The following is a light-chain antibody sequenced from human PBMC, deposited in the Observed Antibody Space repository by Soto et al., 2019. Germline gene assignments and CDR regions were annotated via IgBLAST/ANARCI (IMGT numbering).Light chain of an antibody. Sequence: QSVLTQPPSVSGAPGQRVTISCTGSSSNIGAGYDVHWYQQLPGTAPKLLIYGNSNRPSGVPDRFSGSKSGTSASLAITGLKAEDEADYDCQYYDSSLSGSVFGGVTKLTVL. CDR3: QYYDSSLSGSV. CDR1: SSNIGAGYD. V-gene: IGLV1-40*01. J-gene: IGLJ3*02. CDR2: GNS.